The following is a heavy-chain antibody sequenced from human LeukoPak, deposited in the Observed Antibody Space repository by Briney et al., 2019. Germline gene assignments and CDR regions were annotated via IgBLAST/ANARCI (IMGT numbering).Heavy chain of an antibody. J-gene: IGHJ3*02. CDR3: ARLLGWLRVIGAFDI. Sequence: SETLSLTCAVYGGSFSGYYWRWIRQPPGKGLEWRGEINHSGSTNYNPSLKSRITISVDTSKNQLSLKVSSVTCGDTAVYYCARLLGWLRVIGAFDIWGQGTMVTVSS. D-gene: IGHD5-12*01. CDR1: GGSFSGYY. V-gene: IGHV4-34*01. CDR2: INHSGST.